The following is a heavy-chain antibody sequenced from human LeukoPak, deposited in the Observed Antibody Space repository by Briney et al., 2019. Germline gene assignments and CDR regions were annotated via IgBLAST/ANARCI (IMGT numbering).Heavy chain of an antibody. J-gene: IGHJ5*02. V-gene: IGHV1-18*01. CDR3: ARDPRALYSYGTNWFDP. CDR1: GYTFTSYG. D-gene: IGHD5-18*01. CDR2: ISAYNGNT. Sequence: ASVKVSCQASGYTFTSYGISWVRQAPGQGLEWMGWISAYNGNTNYAQKLQGRVTMTTDTSTSTAYMELRSLRSDDTAVYYYARDPRALYSYGTNWFDPWGQGTLVTVSS.